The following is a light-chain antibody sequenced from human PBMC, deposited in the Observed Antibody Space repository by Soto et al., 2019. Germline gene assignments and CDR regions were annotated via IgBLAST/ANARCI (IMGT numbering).Light chain of an antibody. CDR3: QQYNNWPLT. V-gene: IGKV3-15*01. CDR2: GAS. Sequence: VMTLSAATLSLSQGERATVSCRASQTIDNTLAWYQRKPGQAPRLLIYGASTRATGIPARFSGSGSGTEFTLTISSLQSEDFAVYYCQQYNNWPLTFGGGTKVDIK. J-gene: IGKJ4*01. CDR1: QTIDNT.